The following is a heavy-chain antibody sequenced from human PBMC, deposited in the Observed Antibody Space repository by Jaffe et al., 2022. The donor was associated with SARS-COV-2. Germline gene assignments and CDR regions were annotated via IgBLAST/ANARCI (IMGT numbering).Heavy chain of an antibody. Sequence: QVQLVQSGAEVEKPGASVKVSCKASGYTFSSYGVSWVRQAPGQGLEWMGWISAYNGNANYAQNLQDRVTMTTDTSTSTAYMELRSLRSDDTAVYYCARVGSYCTTSDCHDYWGQGTLVTVSS. D-gene: IGHD2-8*01. CDR2: ISAYNGNA. CDR1: GYTFSSYG. J-gene: IGHJ4*02. CDR3: ARVGSYCTTSDCHDY. V-gene: IGHV1-18*01.